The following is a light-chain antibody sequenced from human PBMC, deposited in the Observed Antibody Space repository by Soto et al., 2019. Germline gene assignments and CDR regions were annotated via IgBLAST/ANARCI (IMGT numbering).Light chain of an antibody. Sequence: EIVMTQSPATLSVSPGERATLSCRASQSVSSYLAWYQQKPGQAPRLLIYGASTRATGIPARFSGSGSGTEFTLSISSLQSEDVAVYYCQQYQNWPLTFGGGTKV. V-gene: IGKV3-15*01. CDR2: GAS. J-gene: IGKJ4*01. CDR3: QQYQNWPLT. CDR1: QSVSSY.